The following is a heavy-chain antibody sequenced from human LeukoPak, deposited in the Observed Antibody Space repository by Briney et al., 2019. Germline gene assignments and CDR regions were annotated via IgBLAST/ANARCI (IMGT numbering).Heavy chain of an antibody. Sequence: PGGSLRLSCAASGFTFSSYWMTWVRQAPGKGLEWVANIKQDGSEKKYVDSVKGRFTISRDNAKNSLYLQMNSLRAEDTAVYYCAKGAGTTSGGAFDPWGQGTLVTVSS. V-gene: IGHV3-7*01. CDR1: GFTFSSYW. CDR3: AKGAGTTSGGAFDP. D-gene: IGHD1-7*01. CDR2: IKQDGSEK. J-gene: IGHJ5*02.